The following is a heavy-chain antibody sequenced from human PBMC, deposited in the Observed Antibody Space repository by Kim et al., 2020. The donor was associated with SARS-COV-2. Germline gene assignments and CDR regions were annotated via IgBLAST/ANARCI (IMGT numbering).Heavy chain of an antibody. CDR3: SKSGPASHLLYY. CDR1: GFSFSSHA. V-gene: IGHV3-23*01. Sequence: GGSLSLSCEASGFSFSSHAMHWVRQAPGKGLEWASAICNASNNYYEVFTTSRVTISRKNTNNTLQLQQNSRRVDETAAEYYSKSGPASHLLYYW. CDR2: ICNASNN. D-gene: IGHD2-2*01. J-gene: IGHJ4*01.